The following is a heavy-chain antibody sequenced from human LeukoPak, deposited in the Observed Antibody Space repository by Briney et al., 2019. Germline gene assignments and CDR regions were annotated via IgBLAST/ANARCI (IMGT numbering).Heavy chain of an antibody. CDR3: ARGQQQLANWFDP. Sequence: VASVKVSCKASGGTFSSYAISWVRQAPGQGLEWMGGIIPIFGTANYAQKLQGRVTITTDESTSTAYMELSSLRSEDTAVYYCARGQQQLANWFDPWGQGTLVTVSS. V-gene: IGHV1-69*05. CDR1: GGTFSSYA. CDR2: IIPIFGTA. J-gene: IGHJ5*02. D-gene: IGHD6-13*01.